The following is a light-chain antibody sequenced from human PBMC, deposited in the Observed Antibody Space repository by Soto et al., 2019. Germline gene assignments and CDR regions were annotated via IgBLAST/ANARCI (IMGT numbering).Light chain of an antibody. CDR3: QQYNNWPPWT. CDR1: QSVSSN. J-gene: IGKJ1*01. V-gene: IGKV3D-15*01. CDR2: GAS. Sequence: EIVMTQSPATLSVSPGERVTLSCRASQSVSSNLAWYQQKPGQAPRLLIYGASTRATGTPDRFSGSGSGTEFTLTISSLQSEDFAVYYCQQYNNWPPWTFGQGTKVDIK.